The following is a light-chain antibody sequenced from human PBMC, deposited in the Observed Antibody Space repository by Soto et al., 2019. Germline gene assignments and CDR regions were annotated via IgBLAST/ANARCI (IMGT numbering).Light chain of an antibody. Sequence: EIVMTQSPAILSVSPGERATLSCRASQSVSSNLAWYQQKPGQAPTLLIYGASARATGIPARFSGSGSGTEFTLTISSLQSEDFAVYYCQHYNNWPFTFGQGTKLEI. J-gene: IGKJ2*01. V-gene: IGKV3-15*01. CDR3: QHYNNWPFT. CDR2: GAS. CDR1: QSVSSN.